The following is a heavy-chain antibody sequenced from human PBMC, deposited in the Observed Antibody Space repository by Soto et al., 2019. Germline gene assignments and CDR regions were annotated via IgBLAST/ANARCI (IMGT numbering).Heavy chain of an antibody. Sequence: EVQLLESGGGLVQPGGSLRLSCVASGFAFSNYALSWVRQAPGKGLEWVSGISGGSETTSYADSVKGRFTISRDNSKDTLFLQMNSLRAEDTATYFCAKDLDGGFGELFFDKLCQGTLVTVSS. CDR2: ISGGSETT. CDR1: GFAFSNYA. D-gene: IGHD3-10*01. V-gene: IGHV3-23*01. J-gene: IGHJ4*02. CDR3: AKDLDGGFGELFFDK.